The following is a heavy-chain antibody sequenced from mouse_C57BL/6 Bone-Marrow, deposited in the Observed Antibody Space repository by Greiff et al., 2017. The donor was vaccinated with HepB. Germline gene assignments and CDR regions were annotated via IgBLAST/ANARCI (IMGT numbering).Heavy chain of an antibody. D-gene: IGHD1-1*01. J-gene: IGHJ2*01. CDR2: IRNKANGYTT. Sequence: EVKVVDSGGGLVQPGGSLSLSCAASGFTFTDYYMSWVRQPPGKALEWLGFIRNKANGYTTEYSASVKGRFTISRDNSQSILYLQMNALRAEDSATYYCARYAYGSLDYWGQGTTLTVSS. V-gene: IGHV7-3*01. CDR3: ARYAYGSLDY. CDR1: GFTFTDYY.